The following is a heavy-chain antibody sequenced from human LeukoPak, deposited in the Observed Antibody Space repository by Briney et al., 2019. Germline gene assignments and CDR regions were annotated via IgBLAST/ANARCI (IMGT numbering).Heavy chain of an antibody. V-gene: IGHV4-39*01. Sequence: PSETLSLTCTVSGGSISSSGYYWGRIRQPPGEGLEWIGSIYYGGSTYYNPSLKSRVTISVDTSKNQFSLKLRSVTAADTAMYYCARKYCSGGDCYSNYWGQGTLVTVSS. CDR2: IYYGGST. D-gene: IGHD2-15*01. J-gene: IGHJ4*02. CDR3: ARKYCSGGDCYSNY. CDR1: GGSISSSGYY.